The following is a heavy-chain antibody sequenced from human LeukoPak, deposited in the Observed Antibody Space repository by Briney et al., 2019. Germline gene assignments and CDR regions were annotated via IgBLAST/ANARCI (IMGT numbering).Heavy chain of an antibody. V-gene: IGHV1-18*01. J-gene: IGHJ4*02. CDR3: ARVYPDMITGRLSY. Sequence: ASVKVSCKASGYTFTNYGVSWVRPPPGQGLEWMGWVSAYNGNTNYAQKLPGRVPMTTDTSTSTAYMELRRLRSDDTAVYYCARVYPDMITGRLSYWGQGSLVTVSS. D-gene: IGHD3-16*01. CDR2: VSAYNGNT. CDR1: GYTFTNYG.